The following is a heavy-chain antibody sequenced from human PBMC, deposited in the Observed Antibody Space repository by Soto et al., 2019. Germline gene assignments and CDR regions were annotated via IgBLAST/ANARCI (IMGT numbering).Heavy chain of an antibody. CDR2: IYYSGST. V-gene: IGHV4-59*01. D-gene: IGHD5-12*01. J-gene: IGHJ6*03. CDR1: GGSISSYY. Sequence: QVQLQESGPGLVKPSETLSLTCSVSGGSISSYYWSWIRQPPGKGLEWIGYIYYSGSTNYNPSLKSRVTISVDTSKNQFSLKLSSVTAADTAVYYCARVDIHYYYYMDVWGKGTTVTVSS. CDR3: ARVDIHYYYYMDV.